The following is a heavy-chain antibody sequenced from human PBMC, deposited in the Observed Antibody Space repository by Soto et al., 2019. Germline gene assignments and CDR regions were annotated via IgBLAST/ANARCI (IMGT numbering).Heavy chain of an antibody. CDR3: AKSVVVVPAALDY. Sequence: EVQLVESGGGLVQPGRSLRLSCAASGFTFDDYAMHWVRQAPGKGLEWVSGISWNSGSIGYADSVKGRFTISRDNDKNSLYLQMNSLRAEDTALYYCAKSVVVVPAALDYWGQGTLVTVSS. V-gene: IGHV3-9*01. D-gene: IGHD2-2*01. CDR1: GFTFDDYA. CDR2: ISWNSGSI. J-gene: IGHJ4*02.